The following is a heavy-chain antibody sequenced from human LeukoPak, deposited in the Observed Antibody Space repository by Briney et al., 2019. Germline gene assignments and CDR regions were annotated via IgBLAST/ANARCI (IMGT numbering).Heavy chain of an antibody. V-gene: IGHV3-23*01. CDR1: GFTFSSYA. D-gene: IGHD2-21*01. Sequence: PGWSQRLSCAASGFTFSSYAMSWVRQAPGKGLQWVSGISGSDTTYYADSVRGRFTISRDYSKNTLFLQINSLRAEDTAVYYCAKLSRGSAVVNDAFDIWGHGTMVTVSS. CDR2: ISGSDTT. CDR3: AKLSRGSAVVNDAFDI. J-gene: IGHJ3*02.